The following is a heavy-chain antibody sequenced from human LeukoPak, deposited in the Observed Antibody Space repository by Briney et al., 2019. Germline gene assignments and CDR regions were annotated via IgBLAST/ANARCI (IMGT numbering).Heavy chain of an antibody. CDR2: ISSGSSTI. CDR1: GFTFSSYS. CDR3: AKDGSIVGATGGAFDI. D-gene: IGHD1-26*01. V-gene: IGHV3-48*01. J-gene: IGHJ3*02. Sequence: GGSLRLSCAASGFTFSSYSMKWVRQAPGKGLDWLSYISSGSSTIYYADSVKGRFTISRDNSKNTLYLQMNSLRAEDTAVYYCAKDGSIVGATGGAFDIWGQGTMVTVSS.